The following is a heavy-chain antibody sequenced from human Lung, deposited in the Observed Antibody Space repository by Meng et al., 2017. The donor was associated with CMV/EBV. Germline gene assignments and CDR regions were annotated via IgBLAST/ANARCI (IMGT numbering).Heavy chain of an antibody. V-gene: IGHV4-39*01. Sequence: SETLSLTCTVSGGSISSSSYYWGWIRQPPGKGLEWIGSIYYSESTYYNPSLKSRVTIFVDTSENQFSLKLTSVTAADTAVYYCARHLGVGAYYDFWSGYSYYFDYWGQGTVVSVSS. CDR1: GGSISSSSYY. J-gene: IGHJ4*02. CDR3: ARHLGVGAYYDFWSGYSYYFDY. D-gene: IGHD3-3*01. CDR2: IYYSEST.